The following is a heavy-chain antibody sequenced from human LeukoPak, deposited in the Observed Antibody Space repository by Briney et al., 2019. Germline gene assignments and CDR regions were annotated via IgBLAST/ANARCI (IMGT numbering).Heavy chain of an antibody. J-gene: IGHJ4*02. CDR2: ISSGAGTT. Sequence: PGGSLRLSCVASGFTFSNYEMNWVRQAPGKGLEWVSYISSGAGTTHYADSAKGRFTISRDNAKNSLYLQMNNLRAEDTAGYYCAREEAVVIPFDYWGQGTLVTVSS. CDR3: AREEAVVIPFDY. CDR1: GFTFSNYE. V-gene: IGHV3-48*03. D-gene: IGHD3-22*01.